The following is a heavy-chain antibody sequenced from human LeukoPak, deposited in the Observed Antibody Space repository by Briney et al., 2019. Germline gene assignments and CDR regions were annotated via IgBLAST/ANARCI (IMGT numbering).Heavy chain of an antibody. CDR1: GFTFSNYA. D-gene: IGHD6-19*01. CDR3: AKARGSGWHDPWYLDY. Sequence: GRSLRLSCAASGFTFSNYAMHWLRQAPGTGLELVAVFWFDGTNKYYGDSVRGRFTISRDNSKNRLYLQMNSLRAEDTAVYYCAKARGSGWHDPWYLDYWGQGTLVTVSS. CDR2: FWFDGTNK. V-gene: IGHV3-33*06. J-gene: IGHJ4*02.